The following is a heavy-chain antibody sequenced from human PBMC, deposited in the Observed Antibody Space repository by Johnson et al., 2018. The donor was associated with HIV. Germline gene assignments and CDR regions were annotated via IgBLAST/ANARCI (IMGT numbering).Heavy chain of an antibody. CDR1: GFTFSDYY. Sequence: EVQLVESGGGLVKPGGSLRLSCAASGFTFSDYYMSWIRQAPGKGLEWVSHINWNGGRIGYADSVKGRFTISIDNAKNSLYLQMNSLRAEDTGLYYCARESIFGVVIYAFDIWGQGTMVTVSS. J-gene: IGHJ3*02. V-gene: IGHV3-20*04. CDR3: ARESIFGVVIYAFDI. CDR2: INWNGGRI. D-gene: IGHD3-3*01.